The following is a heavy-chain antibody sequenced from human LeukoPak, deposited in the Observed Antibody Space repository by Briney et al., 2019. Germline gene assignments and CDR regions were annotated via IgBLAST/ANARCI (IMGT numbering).Heavy chain of an antibody. CDR3: ARAASTVTHQGDY. CDR1: GYAFTSYY. V-gene: IGHV1-46*01. Sequence: VASVKVSCKASGYAFTSYYIHWVGQAPGQGLEWMGIINPSGGSTSYAQKFPGRVTMTRDTSTSTDYMELSSLRSEDTAVYYCARAASTVTHQGDYWGQGTLVTVSS. CDR2: INPSGGST. D-gene: IGHD4-23*01. J-gene: IGHJ4*02.